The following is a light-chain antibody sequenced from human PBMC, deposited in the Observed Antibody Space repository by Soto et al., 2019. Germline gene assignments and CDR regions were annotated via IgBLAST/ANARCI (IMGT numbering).Light chain of an antibody. Sequence: DVQVTQSNSTLSASVGDRVAITCRASQTVEMWMAWYQQKPGKAPKLLISDVSTLERGVPSRFSGSGSATEFTLTISGLQPDDFATYYCQQYKDYVYPFGHGSK. V-gene: IGKV1-5*01. CDR1: QTVEMW. CDR2: DVS. J-gene: IGKJ1*01. CDR3: QQYKDYVYP.